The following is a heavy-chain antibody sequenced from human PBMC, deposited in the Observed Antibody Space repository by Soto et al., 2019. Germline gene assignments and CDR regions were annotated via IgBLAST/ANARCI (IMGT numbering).Heavy chain of an antibody. CDR1: GLTFSNYA. CDR2: MSGSSSTT. D-gene: IGHD1-7*01. Sequence: GGSLRLSCATSGLTFSNYAMSWVRQAPGGGLEWVSSMSGSSSTTYYADSVRGRSTISRDRSKNTLYLQMSSLRAEDTALYYCAKNQERELPRVIDFWGQGTLVTVSS. J-gene: IGHJ4*02. CDR3: AKNQERELPRVIDF. V-gene: IGHV3-23*01.